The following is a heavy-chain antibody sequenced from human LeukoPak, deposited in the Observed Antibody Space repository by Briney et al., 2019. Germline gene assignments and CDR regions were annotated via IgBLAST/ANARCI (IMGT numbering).Heavy chain of an antibody. CDR1: GFTFSSYG. J-gene: IGHJ3*02. V-gene: IGHV3-33*01. D-gene: IGHD1-26*01. Sequence: GGSLRLSCAASGFTFSSYGMHWVRQAPGKGLEWVAVIWYDGSNKYYADSVKGRFTISRDNSKNTLYLQMNSLRAEDTAVYYCARDPAVGATGDAFDIWGQGTMVTVSS. CDR2: IWYDGSNK. CDR3: ARDPAVGATGDAFDI.